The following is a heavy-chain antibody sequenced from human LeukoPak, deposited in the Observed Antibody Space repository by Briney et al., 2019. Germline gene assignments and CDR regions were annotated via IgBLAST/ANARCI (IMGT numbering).Heavy chain of an antibody. J-gene: IGHJ4*02. CDR3: PRLVRGDDYGDYDDY. V-gene: IGHV3-21*01. CDR2: ISSSSSYI. D-gene: IGHD4-17*01. CDR1: GFTFSSYS. Sequence: GGSLRLSCAASGFTFSSYSMNWVRQAPGKGLEWVSSISSSSSYIYYADSVKGRFTISRDNTKNSLYLQMYSLRAEDTAVYYCPRLVRGDDYGDYDDYWGQGTLVTVSS.